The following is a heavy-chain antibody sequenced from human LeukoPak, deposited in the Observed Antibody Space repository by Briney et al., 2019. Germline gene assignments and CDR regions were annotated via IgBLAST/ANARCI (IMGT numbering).Heavy chain of an antibody. D-gene: IGHD6-13*01. CDR2: INHSGST. J-gene: IGHJ6*03. Sequence: SETLSLTCAVYGGSFSHYYWSWIRQPPGKGLEWIGEINHSGSTNYDPSLKSRVTISVDTSKNQFSLKLSSVTAADTAVYYCARRSSWDYYYYYYYMDVWGKGTTVTVSS. V-gene: IGHV4-34*01. CDR3: ARRSSWDYYYYYYYMDV. CDR1: GGSFSHYY.